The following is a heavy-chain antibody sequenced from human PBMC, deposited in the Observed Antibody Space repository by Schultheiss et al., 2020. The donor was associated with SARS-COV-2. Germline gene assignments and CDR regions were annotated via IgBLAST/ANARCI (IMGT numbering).Heavy chain of an antibody. V-gene: IGHV1-2*02. Sequence: GESLKISSKASGYTFTGYYMHWVRQAPGQGLEWMGWINPNSGGTNYAQKFQGRVTMTRDTSISTAYMELSRLRSDDTAVYYCARVRTMVRGVLNWFDPWGQGTLVTVSS. CDR3: ARVRTMVRGVLNWFDP. CDR1: GYTFTGYY. CDR2: INPNSGGT. D-gene: IGHD3-10*01. J-gene: IGHJ5*02.